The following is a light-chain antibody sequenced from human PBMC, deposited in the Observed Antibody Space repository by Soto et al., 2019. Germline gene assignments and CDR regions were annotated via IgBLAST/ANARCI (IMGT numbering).Light chain of an antibody. Sequence: DIPMTQSPSSLSASVGDTVTITCRASQTISDSLAWYQQKPGKVPKLLIYAASTLLPGVPVRFSGTGAGTDFTLTISGLQPEDFATYYCQRYDSIPRTFGQGTKVEVK. CDR1: QTISDS. J-gene: IGKJ1*01. CDR3: QRYDSIPRT. V-gene: IGKV1-27*01. CDR2: AAS.